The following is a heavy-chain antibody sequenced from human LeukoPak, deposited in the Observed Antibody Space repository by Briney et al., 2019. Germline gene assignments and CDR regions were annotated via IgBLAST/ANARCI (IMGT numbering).Heavy chain of an antibody. V-gene: IGHV4-34*01. CDR1: GGSFNRYY. J-gene: IGHJ6*03. D-gene: IGHD5-18*01. CDR3: ARTTEGGYTYDYFYYYYMDV. CDR2: INHSGST. Sequence: SDTLSLTCAVSGGSFNRYYRCWIRQPPRKGPQWIGEINHSGSTKYNPSLKSRLTISVDTSKNQFSLKLTSVTAADTAVYYCARTTEGGYTYDYFYYYYMDVWGKGTEVTISS.